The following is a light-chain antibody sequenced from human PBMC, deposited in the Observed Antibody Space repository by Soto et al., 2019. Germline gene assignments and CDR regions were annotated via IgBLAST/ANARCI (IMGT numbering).Light chain of an antibody. CDR1: QSVGGD. Sequence: ERVMTQSPATLSVSPGERATLSCRASQSVGGDLAWNQQKPGQAPRLLIYGASSRAPGIPDRFSGSGSGTEFTLTISSPQSEDSAVYYCQQYENWPQLTFGGGTKVEIK. CDR2: GAS. J-gene: IGKJ4*01. V-gene: IGKV3-15*01. CDR3: QQYENWPQLT.